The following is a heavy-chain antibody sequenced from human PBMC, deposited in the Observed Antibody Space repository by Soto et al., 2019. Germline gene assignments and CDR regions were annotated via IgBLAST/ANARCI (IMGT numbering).Heavy chain of an antibody. D-gene: IGHD2-2*01. CDR3: ARTGRGIVVVPASDAFDI. V-gene: IGHV4-59*01. CDR2: IYYSGST. Sequence: PSETLSLTCTVSGGSISSYYWSWIRQPPGKGLEWIGYIYYSGSTNYNPSLKSRVTISVDTSKNQFSLKLSSVTAADTAVYYCARTGRGIVVVPASDAFDIWGQGTMVTVSS. J-gene: IGHJ3*02. CDR1: GGSISSYY.